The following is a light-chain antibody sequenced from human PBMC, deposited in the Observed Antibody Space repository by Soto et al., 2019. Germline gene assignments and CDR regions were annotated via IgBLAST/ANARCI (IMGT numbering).Light chain of an antibody. J-gene: IGLJ1*01. V-gene: IGLV2-23*01. CDR1: SSDFGSYKF. CDR3: FSFTSTNTHV. Sequence: QSVLTQPASVSGSPGQSVTISCTGTSSDFGSYKFVSWYQHHPGTVPKVIIYETSKRPSGVSDRFSGSKSGNTASLTISGLQAEDEADYSCFSFTSTNTHVFGSGTKLTVL. CDR2: ETS.